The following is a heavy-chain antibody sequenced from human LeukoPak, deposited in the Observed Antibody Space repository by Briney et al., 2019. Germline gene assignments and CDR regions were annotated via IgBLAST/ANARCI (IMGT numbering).Heavy chain of an antibody. V-gene: IGHV7-4-1*02. CDR2: INTNTGNP. CDR1: GYTFTSYA. CDR3: ARDRALINNYNYYYGMDV. D-gene: IGHD3-16*01. Sequence: ASVKVSCRASGYTFTSYAMNWVRQAPGQGLEWMGWINTNTGNPTYAQGFTGRFVFSLDTSVSTAYLQISSLKAEDTAVYYCARDRALINNYNYYYGMDVWGQGTTVTVSS. J-gene: IGHJ6*02.